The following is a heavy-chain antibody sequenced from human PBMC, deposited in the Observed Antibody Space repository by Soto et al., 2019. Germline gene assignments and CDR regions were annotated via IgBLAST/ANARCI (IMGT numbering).Heavy chain of an antibody. CDR3: AKSGSSGWYGWFDP. Sequence: GPTLVNTTQTLTLTCIFSGFSLRTSGVGVGWIRQPPGKALEWLGFIYWNDDKRYSPSLKSRLTITKDTSKNQVVLKMTNMDPVDTATYYCAKSGSSGWYGWFDPWGQGTLVTVS. D-gene: IGHD6-19*01. J-gene: IGHJ5*02. CDR2: IYWNDDK. V-gene: IGHV2-5*01. CDR1: GFSLRTSGVG.